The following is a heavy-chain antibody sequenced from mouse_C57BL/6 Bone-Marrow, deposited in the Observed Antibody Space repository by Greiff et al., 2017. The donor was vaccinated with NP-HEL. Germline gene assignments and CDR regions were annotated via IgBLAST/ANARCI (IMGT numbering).Heavy chain of an antibody. Sequence: VQLQQSGPELVKPGASVKISCKASGYTFTDYYMNWVKQSHGKSLEWIGDINPNNGGTSYNQKFKGKARLTVDKSSSTAYMELRSLTSEDSAVYYCARSNYYGSSLNWYFDVWGTGTTVTVSS. D-gene: IGHD1-1*01. CDR3: ARSNYYGSSLNWYFDV. J-gene: IGHJ1*03. CDR2: INPNNGGT. V-gene: IGHV1-26*01. CDR1: GYTFTDYY.